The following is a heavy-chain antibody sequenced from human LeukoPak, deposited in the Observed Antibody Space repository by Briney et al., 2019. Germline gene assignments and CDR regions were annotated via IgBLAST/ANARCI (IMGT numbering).Heavy chain of an antibody. CDR1: GYTFTSYA. D-gene: IGHD6-19*01. CDR3: ARDPKQWLGLYYYYMDV. CDR2: INTNTGNP. Sequence: GASVKASCKASGYTFTSYAMNWVRQAPGQGLEWMGWINTNTGNPTYAQGFTGRFVFSLDTSVSTAYLQISSLKAEDTAVYYCARDPKQWLGLYYYYMDVWGKGTTVTVSS. V-gene: IGHV7-4-1*02. J-gene: IGHJ6*03.